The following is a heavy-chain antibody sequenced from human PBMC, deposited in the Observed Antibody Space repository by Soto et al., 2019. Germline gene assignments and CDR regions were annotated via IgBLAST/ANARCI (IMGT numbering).Heavy chain of an antibody. J-gene: IGHJ4*02. Sequence: SETLSLTCTVSGGSISSSSYYWGWIRQPPGKGLEWIGSIYYSGSTYYNPSLKSRVTISVDTSKNQFSLKLSSVTAADTAVYYCARHGGSYSSSWGVWESWGQGTLVTVSA. CDR2: IYYSGST. V-gene: IGHV4-39*01. CDR1: GGSISSSSYY. D-gene: IGHD6-13*01. CDR3: ARHGGSYSSSWGVWES.